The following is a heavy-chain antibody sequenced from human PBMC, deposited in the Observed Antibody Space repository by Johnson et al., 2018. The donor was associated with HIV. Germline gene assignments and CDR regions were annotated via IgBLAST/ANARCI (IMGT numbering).Heavy chain of an antibody. J-gene: IGHJ3*02. Sequence: VQLVESGGGVVQPGGSLRLSCAASGFTFNEYGMSWVRQVSGKGLEWVSAINWNGDSTSYADSVKGRFPISRDNAKNSLYLQMNSLRAEDTAFYYCAREGHYDSRLGAFDIWGQGTMVTVSS. CDR2: INWNGDST. D-gene: IGHD3-22*01. CDR3: AREGHYDSRLGAFDI. CDR1: GFTFNEYG. V-gene: IGHV3-20*04.